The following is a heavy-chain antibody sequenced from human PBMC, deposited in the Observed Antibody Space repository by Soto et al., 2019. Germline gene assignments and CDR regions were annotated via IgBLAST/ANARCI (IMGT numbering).Heavy chain of an antibody. CDR1: GFTFSSYD. Sequence: GGSLRLSCAASGFTFSSYDMHWVRQATGKGLEWVSAIGTAGDTYYPGSVKGRFTISRENAKNSLYLQMNSLRAEDTAVYYCARGHDYGDQTGCDAFDIWGQGTMVTVSS. D-gene: IGHD4-17*01. CDR2: IGTAGDT. V-gene: IGHV3-13*01. CDR3: ARGHDYGDQTGCDAFDI. J-gene: IGHJ3*02.